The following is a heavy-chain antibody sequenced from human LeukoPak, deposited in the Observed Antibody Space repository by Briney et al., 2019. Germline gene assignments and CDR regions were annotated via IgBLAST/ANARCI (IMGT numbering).Heavy chain of an antibody. CDR2: ISSSGSTT. V-gene: IGHV3-48*02. D-gene: IGHD6-19*01. Sequence: GGSLRLSFAASGFTFSSYSMNRGRQAPGKGVEGGSYISSSGSTTYYADSVKGRFTISRDNAKNSLYLQMNSLRDEDTAVYYCARAYSSGWEFDYWGQGTLVTVSS. J-gene: IGHJ4*02. CDR1: GFTFSSYS. CDR3: ARAYSSGWEFDY.